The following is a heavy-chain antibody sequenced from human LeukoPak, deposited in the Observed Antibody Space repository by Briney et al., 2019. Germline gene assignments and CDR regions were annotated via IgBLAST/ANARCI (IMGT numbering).Heavy chain of an antibody. CDR1: GGSSSSSSYY. CDR3: ARAGAYCSSTSCLGIWFDP. D-gene: IGHD2-2*01. CDR2: IYYSGST. V-gene: IGHV4-39*01. J-gene: IGHJ5*02. Sequence: PSETLSLTCTVSGGSSSSSSYYWGWIRQPPGKGLEWIGSIYYSGSTYYNPSLKSRVTISVDTSKNQFSLKLSSVTAADTAVYYCARAGAYCSSTSCLGIWFDPWGQGTLVTVSS.